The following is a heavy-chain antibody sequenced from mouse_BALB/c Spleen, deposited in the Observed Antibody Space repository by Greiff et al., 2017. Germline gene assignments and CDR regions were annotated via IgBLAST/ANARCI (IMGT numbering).Heavy chain of an antibody. V-gene: IGHV14-3*02. CDR3: ARESSFRYAMDY. CDR2: IDPANGNT. CDR1: GFNIKDTY. D-gene: IGHD1-3*01. Sequence: EVQLQESGAELVKPGASVKLSCTASGFNIKDTYMHWVKQRPEQGLEWIGRIDPANGNTKYDPKFQGKATITADTSSNTAYLQLSSLTSEDTAVYYCARESSFRYAMDYWGQGTSVTVSS. J-gene: IGHJ4*01.